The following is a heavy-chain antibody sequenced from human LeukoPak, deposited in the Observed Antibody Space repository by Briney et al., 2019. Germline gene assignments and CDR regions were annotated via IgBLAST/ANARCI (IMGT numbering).Heavy chain of an antibody. Sequence: GGSLRLSCAASGFSFDFSGYAMSWVRQAPGKGLEWVSGINGIGTSIYYADSVKGRFTISRDNSDNTLHLQMNSLRADDTAVYYCAKGSIYGDYGDFDHWGQGTLVTVSS. CDR3: AKGSIYGDYGDFDH. V-gene: IGHV3-23*05. CDR1: GFSFDFSGYA. D-gene: IGHD4-17*01. J-gene: IGHJ4*02. CDR2: INGIGTSI.